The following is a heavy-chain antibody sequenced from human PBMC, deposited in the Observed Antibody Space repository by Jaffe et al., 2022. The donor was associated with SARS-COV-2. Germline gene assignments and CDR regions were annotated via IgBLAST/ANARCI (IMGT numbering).Heavy chain of an antibody. Sequence: EVQLVESGGGLVQPGGSLRLSCAASGFTFSSYWMSWVRQAPGKGLEWVANIKQDGSEKYYVDSVKGRFTISRDNAKNSLYLQMNSLRAEDTAVYYCARSRVWGGSGSYYSGWFDPWGQGTLVTVSS. J-gene: IGHJ5*02. CDR1: GFTFSSYW. D-gene: IGHD3-10*01. CDR2: IKQDGSEK. V-gene: IGHV3-7*01. CDR3: ARSRVWGGSGSYYSGWFDP.